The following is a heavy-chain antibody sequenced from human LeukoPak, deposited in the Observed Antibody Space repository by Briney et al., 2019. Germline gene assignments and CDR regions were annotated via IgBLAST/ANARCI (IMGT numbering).Heavy chain of an antibody. Sequence: GASVKVSCKASGYTFTGYYTHWVRQAPGQGLEWMGWINPNSVGTNYAQKFQGTVTMTRDTSISTAYMELSRLRSDDTAVYYCAKDLSTMTTVTGGFDYWGWGTVVTVSS. CDR3: AKDLSTMTTVTGGFDY. V-gene: IGHV1-2*02. D-gene: IGHD4-17*01. CDR1: GYTFTGYY. CDR2: INPNSVGT. J-gene: IGHJ4*02.